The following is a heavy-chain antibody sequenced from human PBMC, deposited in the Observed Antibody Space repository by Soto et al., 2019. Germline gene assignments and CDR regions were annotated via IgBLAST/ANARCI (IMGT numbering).Heavy chain of an antibody. V-gene: IGHV1-18*01. CDR1: GYTFTSYG. J-gene: IGHJ4*02. CDR2: ISAYNGNT. D-gene: IGHD2-21*02. CDR3: ARVSSIVVVTARLFDY. Sequence: ASVKVSCKASGYTFTSYGISWVRQAPGQGLEWMGWISAYNGNTNYAQKLQGRVTMTTDTSTSTAYMELRSLRSDDTAVYYCARVSSIVVVTARLFDYWRQGTLVTVSS.